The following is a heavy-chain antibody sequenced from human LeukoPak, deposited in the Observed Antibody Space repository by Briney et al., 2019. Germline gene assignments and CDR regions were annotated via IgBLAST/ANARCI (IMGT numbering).Heavy chain of an antibody. Sequence: GGSLRLSCAASGFTFSSYWMHWVRQVPGKGLVWVLRINSDGTSTTYADSVKGRFTISRDNAKNTLYLQMNSLRAEDTAVYYCARGASGYSYGWGQGTLVTVSS. CDR3: ARGASGYSYG. J-gene: IGHJ4*02. CDR2: INSDGTST. CDR1: GFTFSSYW. V-gene: IGHV3-74*01. D-gene: IGHD5-18*01.